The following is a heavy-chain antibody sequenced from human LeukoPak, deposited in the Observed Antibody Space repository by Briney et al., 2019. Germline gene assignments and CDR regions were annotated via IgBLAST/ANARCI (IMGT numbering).Heavy chain of an antibody. Sequence: GGSLRLSCAASGFTFSSYAMSWVRQAPGKGLEWLAVMSFDETTEYYADSVKGRFSVSRDNSGNTLFLQMSSLRIDDTAFYYCASSGHLIFSSFQSWGQGTLVTVSS. CDR3: ASSGHLIFSSFQS. D-gene: IGHD2-21*01. J-gene: IGHJ5*02. CDR2: MSFDETTE. V-gene: IGHV3-30-3*01. CDR1: GFTFSSYA.